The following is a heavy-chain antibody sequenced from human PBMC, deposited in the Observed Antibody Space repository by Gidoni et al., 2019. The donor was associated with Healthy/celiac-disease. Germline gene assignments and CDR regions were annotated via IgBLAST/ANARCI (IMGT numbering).Heavy chain of an antibody. J-gene: IGHJ6*02. CDR2: ISSSSSYI. D-gene: IGHD4-17*01. V-gene: IGHV3-21*01. Sequence: EVQLVESGGGLVKPGGSLRLSCAASGFTFSSYSMNWVRQAPGKGLAWVSSISSSSSYIYYADSVKGRFTISRDNAKNSLYLQMNSLRAEDTAVYYCARAPTTVTTEEYGMDVWGQGTTVTVSS. CDR1: GFTFSSYS. CDR3: ARAPTTVTTEEYGMDV.